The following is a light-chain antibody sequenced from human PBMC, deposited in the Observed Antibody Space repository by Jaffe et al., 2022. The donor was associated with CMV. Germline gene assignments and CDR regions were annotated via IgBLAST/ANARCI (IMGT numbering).Light chain of an antibody. Sequence: QAVLTQPSSLSASPGASASLTCTLRSGINVGTYRIYWYQQKPGSPPQYLLRYKSDSDKQQGSGVPSRFSGSKDASANAGILLISGLQSEDEADYYCMIWHSSASYVVFGGGTKLTVL. CDR2: YKSDSDK. CDR1: SGINVGTYR. V-gene: IGLV5-45*03. J-gene: IGLJ2*01. CDR3: MIWHSSASYVV.